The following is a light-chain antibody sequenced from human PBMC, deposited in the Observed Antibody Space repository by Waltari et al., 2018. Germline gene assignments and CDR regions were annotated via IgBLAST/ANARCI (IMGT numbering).Light chain of an antibody. CDR1: QSLLYHVNNKDY. CDR2: WGS. Sequence: VMTQSPDSLPVSLGERATINCRSSQSLLYHVNNKDYLAWFQQKSGQSPKLVMIWGSTRASGVPDRFSGGGSGTEFTLSISSLQAEDVAVYYCQQYFSTPYTFGQGTRVVI. CDR3: QQYFSTPYT. V-gene: IGKV4-1*01. J-gene: IGKJ2*01.